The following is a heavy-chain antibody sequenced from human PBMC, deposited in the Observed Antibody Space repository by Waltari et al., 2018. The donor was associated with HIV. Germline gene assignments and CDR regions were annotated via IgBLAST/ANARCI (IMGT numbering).Heavy chain of an antibody. CDR1: GGSISSVGYY. Sequence: QVQLQESGPGLVKPSQTLSLTCPVSGGSISSVGYYWSWIRQHPGQGLEWIGYIYYSGSTYYNPSLKSRVTISVDTSKNQFSLKLSSVTAADTAVYYCARELWGALGGYFDYWGQGTLVTVSS. V-gene: IGHV4-31*03. CDR3: ARELWGALGGYFDY. CDR2: IYYSGST. D-gene: IGHD1-26*01. J-gene: IGHJ4*02.